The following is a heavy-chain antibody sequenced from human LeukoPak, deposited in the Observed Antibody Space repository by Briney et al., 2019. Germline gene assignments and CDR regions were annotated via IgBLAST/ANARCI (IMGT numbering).Heavy chain of an antibody. D-gene: IGHD3-22*01. CDR2: ISYSSSYT. CDR3: ARHGLYDSSAYWTFQH. CDR1: GFTFSDYY. J-gene: IGHJ1*01. Sequence: GGSLRLSCAASGFTFSDYYLSWIRQAPGKGLEWLSYISYSSSYTNYADSVKGRFTISRDTAKNSLHLQMNSLRAEDTAVYYCARHGLYDSSAYWTFQHWGQGTLVTVSS. V-gene: IGHV3-11*06.